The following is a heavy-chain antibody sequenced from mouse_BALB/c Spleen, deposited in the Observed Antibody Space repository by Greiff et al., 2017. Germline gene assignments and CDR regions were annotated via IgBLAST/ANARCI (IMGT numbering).Heavy chain of an antibody. V-gene: IGHV5-6-5*01. J-gene: IGHJ4*01. CDR1: GFTFSSYA. CDR2: ISSGGST. Sequence: EVLLVESGGGLVKPGGSLKLSCAASGFTFSSYAMPWVRQTPEKRLEWVASISSGGSTYYPDSVKGRFTISRDNARNILYLQMSSLRSEDTAMYYCARDDAMDYWGQGTSVTVSS. CDR3: ARDDAMDY.